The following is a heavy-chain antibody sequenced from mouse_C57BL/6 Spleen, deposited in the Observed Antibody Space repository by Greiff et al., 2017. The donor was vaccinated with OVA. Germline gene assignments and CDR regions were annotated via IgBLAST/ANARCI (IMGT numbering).Heavy chain of an antibody. V-gene: IGHV1-80*01. Sequence: VQLQQSWAELVKPGASVKISCKASGYAFSSYWMNWVKQRPGKGLEWIGQIYPGDGDTNYNGKFKGKATLTADKSSSTAYMQLSSLTSEDSAVYFCARSDYYGSSFYAMDYWGQGTSVTVSS. CDR2: IYPGDGDT. D-gene: IGHD1-1*01. CDR3: ARSDYYGSSFYAMDY. CDR1: GYAFSSYW. J-gene: IGHJ4*01.